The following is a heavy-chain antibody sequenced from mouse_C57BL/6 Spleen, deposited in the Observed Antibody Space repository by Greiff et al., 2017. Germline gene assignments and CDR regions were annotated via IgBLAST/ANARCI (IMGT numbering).Heavy chain of an antibody. Sequence: QVQLQQSGPGLVAPSPSLSTTCTVSGFSLTSYGVDWVRQPPGQGLEWLGVIWGGGSTNYNSALMSRLSISKDNSKSQVFLKRNSLLTDETAMYYCAKRGISYAMDYWGQGTSVTVSS. J-gene: IGHJ4*01. CDR2: IWGGGST. CDR3: AKRGISYAMDY. CDR1: GFSLTSYG. V-gene: IGHV2-9*01.